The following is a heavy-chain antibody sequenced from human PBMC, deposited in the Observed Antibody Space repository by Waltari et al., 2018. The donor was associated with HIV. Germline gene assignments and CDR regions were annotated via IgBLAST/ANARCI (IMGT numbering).Heavy chain of an antibody. CDR1: GGAFRSYA. CDR3: VRDGGGYYDNRGYFESFQF. CDR2: IIPIFDTT. J-gene: IGHJ6*02. V-gene: IGHV1-69*18. Sequence: VQLVQSEGGEWKSGSSVKISCKASGGAFRSYAVNWARQVPGQGLEWMGSIIPIFDTTNYEQDLKGRVSISANDKTATVYMELTSLKVEDACIFYCVRDGGGYYDNRGYFESFQFWGQGTTIIVSS. D-gene: IGHD3-22*01.